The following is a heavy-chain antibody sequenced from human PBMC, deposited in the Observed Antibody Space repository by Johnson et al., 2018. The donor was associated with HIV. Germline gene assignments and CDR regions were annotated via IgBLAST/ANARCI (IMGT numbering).Heavy chain of an antibody. CDR2: ISHDGSNQ. V-gene: IGHV3-30*03. D-gene: IGHD5-18*01. CDR3: ARDTAMVHDALDI. CDR1: GFTFSSYG. Sequence: QVQLVESGGGVVQPGRSLRLSCAASGFTFSSYGMHWVRQAPGKGLEWVAVISHDGSNQYYADSVKGRFTISRDNSKNTLYLQMNSLRAEDTAVYYCARDTAMVHDALDIWGQGTMVTVSS. J-gene: IGHJ3*02.